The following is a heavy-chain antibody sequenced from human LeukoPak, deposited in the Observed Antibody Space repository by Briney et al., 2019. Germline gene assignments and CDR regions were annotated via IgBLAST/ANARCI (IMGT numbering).Heavy chain of an antibody. Sequence: GGTLRLSCAASGFTFSSYSMNWVRQAPGKGLEWVSSISSSSSYIYYADSVKGRFTISRDNAKNSLYLQMNSLRAEDTAVYYCARDQGRDYYDSSEGFDYWGQGTLVTVSS. J-gene: IGHJ4*02. CDR1: GFTFSSYS. D-gene: IGHD3-22*01. CDR2: ISSSSSYI. CDR3: ARDQGRDYYDSSEGFDY. V-gene: IGHV3-21*01.